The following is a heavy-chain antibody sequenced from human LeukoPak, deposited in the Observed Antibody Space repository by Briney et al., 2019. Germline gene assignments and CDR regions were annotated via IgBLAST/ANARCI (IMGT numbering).Heavy chain of an antibody. CDR1: GGSISSYY. V-gene: IGHV4-4*07. J-gene: IGHJ6*02. D-gene: IGHD5-18*01. CDR3: ARDPARGYSYGSYYYYYGMDV. CDR2: IYTSGST. Sequence: PSETLSLTCTVSGGSISSYYWSWIRQPAGKGLEWIGRIYTSGSTNYNPSLKSRVTMSVDTSKNQFSLKLSSVTAADTAVYYCARDPARGYSYGSYYYYYGMDVWGQGTTVTVSS.